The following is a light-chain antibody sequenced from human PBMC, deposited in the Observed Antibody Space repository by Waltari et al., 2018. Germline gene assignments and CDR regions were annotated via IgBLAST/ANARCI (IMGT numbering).Light chain of an antibody. J-gene: IGKJ1*01. CDR3: QQYRSYLT. CDR2: AAS. Sequence: AIRMTQSPSSFSASTGDRVTITCRASQGISSYLAWYQQKPGKAPKVLIYAASTLQSGVPSRFSGSGSGTDFTLTISGLQPDDFATYYCQQYRSYLTFGQGTKVEVQ. V-gene: IGKV1-8*01. CDR1: QGISSY.